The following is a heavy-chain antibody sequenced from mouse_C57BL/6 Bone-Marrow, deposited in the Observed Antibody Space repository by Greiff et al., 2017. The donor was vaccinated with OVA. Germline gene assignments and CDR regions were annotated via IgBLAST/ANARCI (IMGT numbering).Heavy chain of an antibody. CDR2: IRNKANGYTT. V-gene: IGHV7-3*01. CDR3: ARYGVTTRGYCFDY. Sequence: EVKVVESGGGLVQPGGSLSLSCAASGFTFTDYYMSWVRQPPGKALEWLGFIRNKANGYTTEYSASVKGRLTISGDKSQSILYLHMNALRAEDSATEYGARYGVTTRGYCFDYWGQGTTLTVSS. CDR1: GFTFTDYY. J-gene: IGHJ2*01. D-gene: IGHD2-2*01.